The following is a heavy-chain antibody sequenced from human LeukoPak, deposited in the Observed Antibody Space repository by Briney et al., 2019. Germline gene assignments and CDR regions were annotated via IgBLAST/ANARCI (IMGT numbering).Heavy chain of an antibody. CDR3: ARFSSSSWYYFDY. CDR1: GYSFTSYD. V-gene: IGHV1-8*01. J-gene: IGHJ4*02. CDR2: MDPNSGNT. Sequence: GASVKVSCKASGYSFTSYDINWVRQATGQGLEWMGWMDPNSGNTGYAQKFQGRVTMTRDTSISTAYMELSSLRSEDTAVYYCARFSSSSWYYFDYWGQGTLLTVSS. D-gene: IGHD6-13*01.